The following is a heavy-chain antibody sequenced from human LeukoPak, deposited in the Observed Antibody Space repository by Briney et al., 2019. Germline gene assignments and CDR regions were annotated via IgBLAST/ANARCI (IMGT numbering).Heavy chain of an antibody. D-gene: IGHD1-1*01. CDR2: INHSGST. CDR3: ARGRVGPTGSYYYYGMDV. CDR1: GGSISSGGYY. V-gene: IGHV4-39*07. Sequence: SETLSLTCTVSGGSISSGGYYWSWIRQPPGKGLEWIGEINHSGSTNYNPSLKSRVTISVDTSKNQFSLKLSSVTAADTAVYYCARGRVGPTGSYYYYGMDVWGQGTTVTVSS. J-gene: IGHJ6*02.